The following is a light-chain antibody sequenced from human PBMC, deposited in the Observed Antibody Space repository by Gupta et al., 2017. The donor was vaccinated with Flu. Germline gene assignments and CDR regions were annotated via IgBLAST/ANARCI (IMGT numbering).Light chain of an antibody. CDR2: LGS. V-gene: IGKV2-28*01. J-gene: IGKJ2*01. CDR3: MQALQTPYT. Sequence: MVLTQSPLSLPVTPGEPASISCRSSQSLLHANAYHYLDWYLQKPGQSPQLLIYLGSNRASGVPDRFSASGSGTDFTLKISRVQADDVGIYYCMQALQTPYTFGQGTKLEI. CDR1: QSLLHANAYHY.